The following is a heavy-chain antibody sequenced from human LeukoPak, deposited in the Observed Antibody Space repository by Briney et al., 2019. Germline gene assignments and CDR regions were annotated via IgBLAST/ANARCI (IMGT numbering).Heavy chain of an antibody. V-gene: IGHV3-48*01. J-gene: IGHJ4*02. Sequence: GGSLRLSCAASGFSFSSYSMNWVRQAPGKGLEWVSYISLDSSTMYYADSVKGRFTISRDNAKNSLSLQMNSLRVEDTAVYYCARDMGITGADDCWGQGTLVIVSS. CDR2: ISLDSSTM. D-gene: IGHD6-13*01. CDR3: ARDMGITGADDC. CDR1: GFSFSSYS.